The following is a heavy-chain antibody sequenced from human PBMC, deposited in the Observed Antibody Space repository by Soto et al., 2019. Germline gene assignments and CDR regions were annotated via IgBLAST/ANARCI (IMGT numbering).Heavy chain of an antibody. CDR2: INPDNGNT. J-gene: IGHJ5*02. V-gene: IGHV1-3*01. CDR1: GYTFTRYT. D-gene: IGHD2-15*01. CDR3: ARGIATGQLDP. Sequence: QVQLVQCGAEVKKPGASVKISCKASGYTFTRYTMNWVRQAPGQRLEWMGWINPDNGNTKSSQKFQDRVIITRDTSASTAYMDLSSLRSQDTAVYYCARGIATGQLDPWGQGTLVTVSS.